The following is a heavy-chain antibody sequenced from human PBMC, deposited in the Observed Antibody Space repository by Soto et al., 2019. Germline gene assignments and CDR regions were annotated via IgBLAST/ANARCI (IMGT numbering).Heavy chain of an antibody. V-gene: IGHV3-23*01. CDR2: ITGTGGNT. CDR1: GFPLSTYG. J-gene: IGHJ6*02. Sequence: EVQLLESGGGLVQPGGSLRLSCAASGFPLSTYGMTWVRQAPGKGLEWVSAITGTGGNTYYVDSVKGRFTSSRDNSKNMLYLQMNSLWVEDTAVYYCARILGYWYGLDVWGQGTTVTVSS. CDR3: ARILGYWYGLDV.